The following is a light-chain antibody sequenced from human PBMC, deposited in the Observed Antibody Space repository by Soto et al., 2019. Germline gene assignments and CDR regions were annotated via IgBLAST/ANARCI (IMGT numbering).Light chain of an antibody. CDR2: GAS. J-gene: IGKJ3*01. CDR1: ERISSNF. V-gene: IGKV3-20*01. Sequence: VLTQPPGTLSLSPGERATLSCRASERISSNFLAWYQQRPGQAPRLLIYGASTRASGIPDRFSGSGSGTDFALTISRREPEVFAVYYCQQYVTSQFTFGPGPQWRSN. CDR3: QQYVTSQFT.